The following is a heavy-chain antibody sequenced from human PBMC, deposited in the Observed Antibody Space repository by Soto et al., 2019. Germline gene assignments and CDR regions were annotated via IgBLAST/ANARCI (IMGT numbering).Heavy chain of an antibody. D-gene: IGHD5-18*01. Sequence: AGGSLRLSCAASGFTFSSYAMSWVRQAPGKELEWVSAISGSGGSTYYADSVKGRFTISRDNSKNTLYLQMNSLRAEDTAVYYCAKDLTCRGYSYGPFDCWGQGTLVTVSS. V-gene: IGHV3-23*01. CDR3: AKDLTCRGYSYGPFDC. CDR1: GFTFSSYA. CDR2: ISGSGGST. J-gene: IGHJ4*02.